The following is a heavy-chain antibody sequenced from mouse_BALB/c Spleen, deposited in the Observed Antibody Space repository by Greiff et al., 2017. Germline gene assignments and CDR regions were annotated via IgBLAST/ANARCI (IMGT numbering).Heavy chain of an antibody. V-gene: IGHV5-12-1*01. Sequence: EVNLVESGGGLVKPGGSLKLSCAASGFAFSSYDMSWVRQTPEKRLEWVAYISSGGGSTYYPDTVKGRFTISRDNAKNTLYLQMSSLKSEDTAMYYCARQGGYYDYYAMDYWGQGTSVTVSS. CDR3: ARQGGYYDYYAMDY. D-gene: IGHD2-3*01. CDR1: GFAFSSYD. J-gene: IGHJ4*01. CDR2: ISSGGGST.